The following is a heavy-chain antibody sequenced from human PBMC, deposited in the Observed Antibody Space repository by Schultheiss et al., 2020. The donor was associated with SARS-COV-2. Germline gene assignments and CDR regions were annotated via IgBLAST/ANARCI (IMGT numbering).Heavy chain of an antibody. D-gene: IGHD3-10*01. CDR1: GGSISSYY. J-gene: IGHJ4*02. V-gene: IGHV4-59*01. CDR3: ARSYGSGSYLTPNFDY. CDR2: IYYSGST. Sequence: SETLSLTCAVSGGSISSYYWSWIRQPPGKGLEWIGYIYYSGSTNYNPSLKSRVTISVDTSKNQFSLKLSSVTAADTAVYYCARSYGSGSYLTPNFDYWGQGTLVTVSS.